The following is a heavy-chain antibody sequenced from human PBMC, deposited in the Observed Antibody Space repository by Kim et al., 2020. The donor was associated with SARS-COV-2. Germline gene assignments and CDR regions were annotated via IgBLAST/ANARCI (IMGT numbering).Heavy chain of an antibody. J-gene: IGHJ3*02. D-gene: IGHD2-21*01. CDR3: AREKGPYNAFDI. V-gene: IGHV3-33*01. Sequence: YYADAVEDRFTFSRDNSKFMLYLQMNSLRAEDTAIYYCAREKGPYNAFDIWGQGTMVTVSS.